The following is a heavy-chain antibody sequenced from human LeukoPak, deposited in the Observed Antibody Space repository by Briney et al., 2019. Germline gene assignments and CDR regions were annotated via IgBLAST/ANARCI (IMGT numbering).Heavy chain of an antibody. J-gene: IGHJ6*03. CDR2: IYSSGNT. CDR1: GGSISSYF. V-gene: IGHV4-59*01. CDR3: ARGVAGPYYYYYMDV. Sequence: SETLSLTCTVSGGSISSYFWSWIRQPPGKRLEWIGYIYSSGNTNYIPSLKSRVTISIDTSKNQFSLKLSSVTAADTAVYYCARGVAGPYYYYYMDVWGRGTTVTVSS. D-gene: IGHD6-19*01.